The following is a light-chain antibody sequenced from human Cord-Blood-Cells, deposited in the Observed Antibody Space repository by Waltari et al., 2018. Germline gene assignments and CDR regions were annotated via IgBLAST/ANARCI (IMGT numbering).Light chain of an antibody. CDR3: SSYTSSSTVV. CDR1: SSDVGGYNN. V-gene: IGLV2-14*01. CDR2: NVS. J-gene: IGLJ2*01. Sequence: QSALTQPASVSGSPGQSITISCTGTSSDVGGYNNVSWYQQHPGKAPKLMIYNVSNRPSGVSNRFSGSKSGNTASLTISGLQAEDEADYYCSSYTSSSTVVVGGGTKLTVL.